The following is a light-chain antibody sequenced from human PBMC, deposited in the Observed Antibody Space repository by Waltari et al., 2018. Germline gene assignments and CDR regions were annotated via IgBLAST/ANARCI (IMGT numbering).Light chain of an antibody. Sequence: DIQLTQSPSFLSASVGDRVTVTCRTSQDIITYLAWYQQKPGEAPKLLIHSVSTLQSGVPSRFSGSGSGSEFTLTITSLQPEDFATDYCQQLRAFGGGTKVEIK. CDR1: QDIITY. CDR3: QQLRA. CDR2: SVS. J-gene: IGKJ4*01. V-gene: IGKV1-9*01.